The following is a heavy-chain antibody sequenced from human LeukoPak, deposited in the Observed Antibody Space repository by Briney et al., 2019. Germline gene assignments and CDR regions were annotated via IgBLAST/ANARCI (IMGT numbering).Heavy chain of an antibody. D-gene: IGHD3-10*01. J-gene: IGHJ4*02. CDR1: GFTFSKAW. CDR2: IKSKTEGGTT. Sequence: GGTLRLSCAASGFTFSKAWMSWVRQAPGKGLEWVGRIKSKTEGGTTDYAAPVKDRITISRDESKNTLYLQMNSLKTEDTAVYYCTTHSALLWFGELFRDYWGQGTLVTVSS. V-gene: IGHV3-15*01. CDR3: TTHSALLWFGELFRDY.